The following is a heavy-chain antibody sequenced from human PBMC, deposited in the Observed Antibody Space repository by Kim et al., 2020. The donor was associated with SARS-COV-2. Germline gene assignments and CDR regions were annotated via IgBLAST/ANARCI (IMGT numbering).Heavy chain of an antibody. D-gene: IGHD4-17*01. CDR1: GDSVSSNSAA. CDR2: TYYRSKWYN. CDR3: ARGISPWGLRDLRFDY. J-gene: IGHJ4*02. Sequence: SQTLSLTCAISGDSVSSNSAAWNWIRQSPSRGLEWLGRTYYRSKWYNDYAVSVKSRITINPDTSKNQFSLQLNSVTPEDTAVYYCARGISPWGLRDLRFDYWGQGALVTVSS. V-gene: IGHV6-1*01.